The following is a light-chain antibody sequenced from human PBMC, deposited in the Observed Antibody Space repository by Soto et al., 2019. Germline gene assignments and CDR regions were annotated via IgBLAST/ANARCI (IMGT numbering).Light chain of an antibody. J-gene: IGKJ5*01. Sequence: DIQMTQSPSSLSASVGDRVTLTCRASETISTFLNWYQHKPGRAPKLLIYAASRLQSGVPSRFSGSGSGTDFTLTINGLQPEDFASYYCQQSYSLSPITFGQGTRLEI. V-gene: IGKV1-39*01. CDR1: ETISTF. CDR2: AAS. CDR3: QQSYSLSPIT.